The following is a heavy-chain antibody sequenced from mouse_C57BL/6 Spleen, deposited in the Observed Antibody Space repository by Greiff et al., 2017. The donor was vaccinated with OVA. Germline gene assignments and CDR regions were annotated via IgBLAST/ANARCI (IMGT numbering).Heavy chain of an antibody. CDR2: ISDGGSYT. Sequence: EVMLVESGGGLVKPGGSLKLSCAASGFTFSSYAMSWVRQTPEKRLEWVATISDGGSYTYYPDNVKGRFTISRDNAKNNLYLQMSHLKSEDTAMYYCARRDYYGSRYFDVWGTGTTVTVSS. D-gene: IGHD1-1*01. V-gene: IGHV5-4*03. J-gene: IGHJ1*03. CDR1: GFTFSSYA. CDR3: ARRDYYGSRYFDV.